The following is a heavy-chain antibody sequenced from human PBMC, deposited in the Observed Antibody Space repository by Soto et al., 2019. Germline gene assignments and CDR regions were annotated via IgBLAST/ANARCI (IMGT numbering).Heavy chain of an antibody. Sequence: GSLRLSCEASGFSVNRIYMSWVRQAPGKGLEWVSIIHSGGATYYADSVKGRFTISRDISQNTLYFQMNSLRAEDTAVYYCARDPTYSDNGMVLPAKYGMDVWGQGTTVTVSS. V-gene: IGHV3-53*01. CDR2: IHSGGAT. CDR1: GFSVNRIY. J-gene: IGHJ6*02. D-gene: IGHD2-15*01. CDR3: ARDPTYSDNGMVLPAKYGMDV.